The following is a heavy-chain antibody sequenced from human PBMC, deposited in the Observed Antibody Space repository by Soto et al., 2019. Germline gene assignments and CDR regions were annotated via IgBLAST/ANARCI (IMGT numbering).Heavy chain of an antibody. CDR1: GFTLSSYS. Sequence: EVQLVESGGGLVKPGGSLRLSCAASGFTLSSYSMSWVRQAPGKGLEWVSSISSSSRNIYYADSVKGRFTISRDNAKNALYLQMNSLGAEDTAEYCCARLQNPSGWYHGGCWGLGTLVTVSS. D-gene: IGHD6-19*01. CDR3: ARLQNPSGWYHGGC. V-gene: IGHV3-21*01. CDR2: ISSSSRNI. J-gene: IGHJ4*02.